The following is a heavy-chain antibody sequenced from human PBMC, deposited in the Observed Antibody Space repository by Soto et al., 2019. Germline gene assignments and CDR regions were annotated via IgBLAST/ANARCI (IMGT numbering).Heavy chain of an antibody. D-gene: IGHD5-18*01. Sequence: ASVKVSCKASGYTCASYGRSWVRQAHGQGLEWMGWISAYNGNTNYAQELQGRVTMTTDTSTSTAYMELRSLRSDGTAVYYCAKGVDTAMGSVYFDYWGQGTLVTVS. CDR3: AKGVDTAMGSVYFDY. V-gene: IGHV1-18*01. CDR1: GYTCASYG. CDR2: ISAYNGNT. J-gene: IGHJ4*02.